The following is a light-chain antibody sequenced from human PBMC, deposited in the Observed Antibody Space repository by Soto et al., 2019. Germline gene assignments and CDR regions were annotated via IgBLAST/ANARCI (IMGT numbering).Light chain of an antibody. CDR3: QVWDSSGDDTSDRTSNRWV. Sequence: SYELTQSPSVSVAPGQTAMVTCGGNNIGNESVHWYQQRPGQAPVLVVYDDTDRPSGIPERFSGSKSGNTATLTISRVEAGDEADYYCQVWDSSGDDTSDRTSNRWVFGGGTKLTVL. CDR2: DDT. CDR1: NIGNES. J-gene: IGLJ3*02. V-gene: IGLV3-21*02.